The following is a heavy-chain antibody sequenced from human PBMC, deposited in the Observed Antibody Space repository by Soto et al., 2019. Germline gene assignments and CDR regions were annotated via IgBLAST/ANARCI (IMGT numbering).Heavy chain of an antibody. CDR1: GISVSTSDYY. Sequence: SETLSLTCTVSGISVSTSDYYWGWVRQPPGKGLDWIGNIYYSGSTFYNPSLRGRVTLSVDTSKNQFSLRLNSVTVADTVVYFCAGFVVPASRNSDFDYWGQGTLVTVSS. D-gene: IGHD2-15*01. V-gene: IGHV4-39*01. J-gene: IGHJ4*02. CDR3: AGFVVPASRNSDFDY. CDR2: IYYSGST.